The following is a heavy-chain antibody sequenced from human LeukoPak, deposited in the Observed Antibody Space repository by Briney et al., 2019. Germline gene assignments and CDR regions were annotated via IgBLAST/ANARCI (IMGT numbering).Heavy chain of an antibody. J-gene: IGHJ4*02. CDR2: ISAYNGNT. D-gene: IGHD3-9*01. V-gene: IGHV1-18*04. CDR3: ARETGSYKGNYFDY. CDR1: GYTFTAYG. Sequence: GASVKVSCKASGYTFTAYGISWVRQAPGQGLEWRGWISAYNGNTNYAQKLQGRVTMTTDTSTSTAYMEVRSLRSDDTAVYYCARETGSYKGNYFDYWGQGALVTVSS.